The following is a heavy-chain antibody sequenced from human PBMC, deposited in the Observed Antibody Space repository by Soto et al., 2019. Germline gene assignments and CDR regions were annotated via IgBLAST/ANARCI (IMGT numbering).Heavy chain of an antibody. V-gene: IGHV3-33*01. CDR1: GFSVSSYG. CDR2: IWYDGSNK. Sequence: GGSLRVSCAASGFSVSSYGMHWVRQAPGKWLEWVAVIWYDGSNKYYADSVKGVFTISRDNSKNTLYLQMNSLRAEDTAVYYCASDLGNYMNPYYYYGMDVWGQGTTVTVSS. D-gene: IGHD4-4*01. J-gene: IGHJ6*02. CDR3: ASDLGNYMNPYYYYGMDV.